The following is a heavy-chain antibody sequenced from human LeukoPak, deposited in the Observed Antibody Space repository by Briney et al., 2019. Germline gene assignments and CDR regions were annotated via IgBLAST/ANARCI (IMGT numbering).Heavy chain of an antibody. CDR1: GFTFDDYL. CDR2: ISGDRGST. J-gene: IGHJ4*02. V-gene: IGHV3-43*02. Sequence: GGSLRLSCAASGFTFDDYLMHWVRQDPGKGLEWVSLISGDRGSTYYADSVKGRFTISRDNSKNSLYLQMNSLRTEDTALYYCAKVRGGYSGYDYFDSWGQGTLVTVSS. D-gene: IGHD5-12*01. CDR3: AKVRGGYSGYDYFDS.